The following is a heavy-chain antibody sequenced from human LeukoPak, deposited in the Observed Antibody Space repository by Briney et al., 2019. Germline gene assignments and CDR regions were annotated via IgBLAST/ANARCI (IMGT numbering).Heavy chain of an antibody. CDR3: ARRYYYYYMDV. J-gene: IGHJ6*03. CDR2: INHSGST. CDR1: GGSFSGYY. V-gene: IGHV4-34*01. Sequence: SETLSLTCAVYGGSFSGYYWSWIRQPPGKGLEWIGEINHSGSTNYNPSLKSRVTISVDKSKNQFSLKLSSVTAADTAVYYCARRYYYYYMDVWGKGTTVTVSS.